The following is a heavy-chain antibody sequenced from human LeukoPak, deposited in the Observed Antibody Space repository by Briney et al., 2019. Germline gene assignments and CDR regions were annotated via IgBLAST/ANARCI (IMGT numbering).Heavy chain of an antibody. D-gene: IGHD3-22*01. CDR3: ARLKFYDSTGYSPGHYMDV. J-gene: IGHJ6*03. Sequence: SETLSLTCTVSGGPIYSYYWSWIRQTAGKGLEWIGRLYPGVSTNYNPSLKSRVTMTVDTSKNQFALKLSAVTAADTAVYYCARLKFYDSTGYSPGHYMDVWGKGTTVTVSS. CDR1: GGPIYSYY. CDR2: LYPGVST. V-gene: IGHV4-4*07.